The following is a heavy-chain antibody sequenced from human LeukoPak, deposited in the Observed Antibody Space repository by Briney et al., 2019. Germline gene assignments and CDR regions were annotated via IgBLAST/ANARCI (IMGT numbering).Heavy chain of an antibody. CDR2: IYWDDDK. J-gene: IGHJ6*03. Sequence: SGPTLVNPTQTLTLTCTFSGFSLSTSGVGVGWIRQPPGKALEWLALIYWDDDKRYSPSLKSRLTITKDTSKNQVVLTMTNMDPVDTATYYCAHRRRSGSYYYYYYMDVWGKGTTVTVSS. V-gene: IGHV2-5*02. D-gene: IGHD1-26*01. CDR3: AHRRRSGSYYYYYYMDV. CDR1: GFSLSTSGVG.